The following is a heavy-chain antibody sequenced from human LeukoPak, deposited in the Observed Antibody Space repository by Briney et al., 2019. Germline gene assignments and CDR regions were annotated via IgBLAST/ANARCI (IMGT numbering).Heavy chain of an antibody. J-gene: IGHJ4*02. Sequence: GGSLRLSCAVSGFTFSSYSMNWVRQAPGKGLEWVSYISSSSSTIYYADSVKGRFTISRDNAKNSLYLQMNSLRAEDTAVYYCARESSGWYFDYWGQGTLVTVSS. D-gene: IGHD6-19*01. CDR3: ARESSGWYFDY. V-gene: IGHV3-48*01. CDR2: ISSSSSTI. CDR1: GFTFSSYS.